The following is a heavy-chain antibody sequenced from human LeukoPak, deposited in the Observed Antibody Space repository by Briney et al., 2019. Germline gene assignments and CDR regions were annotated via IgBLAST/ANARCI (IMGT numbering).Heavy chain of an antibody. Sequence: SETLSLTCAVYGGSFNGYYCSWIRQAPGKGLEWIGEINYSGRTSYNPSLKSRVTISLDTTKNQFSLNLTSVTAADTAVYYCARVVQLWSYYFDYWGQGTLVTVSS. J-gene: IGHJ4*02. CDR1: GGSFNGYY. CDR2: INYSGRT. V-gene: IGHV4-34*01. D-gene: IGHD5-18*01. CDR3: ARVVQLWSYYFDY.